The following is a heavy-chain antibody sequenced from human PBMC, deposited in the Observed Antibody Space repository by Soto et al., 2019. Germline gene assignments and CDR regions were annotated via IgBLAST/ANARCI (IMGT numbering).Heavy chain of an antibody. J-gene: IGHJ4*02. Sequence: ASVKVSCKASGYTFTNYYMHWVRQAPGQGLEWMGMINPSGGDTSYAQRFQGRVTMTSHTSTGTVYMELSSLRSEDTAVYYCARAVVMVAALDYWGQGTLVTVSS. V-gene: IGHV1-46*03. CDR2: INPSGGDT. CDR3: ARAVVMVAALDY. CDR1: GYTFTNYY. D-gene: IGHD2-15*01.